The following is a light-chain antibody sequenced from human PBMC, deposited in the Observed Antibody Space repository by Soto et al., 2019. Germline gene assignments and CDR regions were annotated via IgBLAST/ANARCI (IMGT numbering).Light chain of an antibody. CDR3: QAWDRSSRV. CDR1: KLGYKY. Sequence: SYELTQPPSVSVSPGQTASITCSGDKLGYKYACWYQQKPGQSPLLVIYKDSRRPSGIPERFSGSNSGNTATLTISGTQAMDEADYYCQAWDRSSRVFGGGTKVTVL. J-gene: IGLJ2*01. V-gene: IGLV3-1*01. CDR2: KDS.